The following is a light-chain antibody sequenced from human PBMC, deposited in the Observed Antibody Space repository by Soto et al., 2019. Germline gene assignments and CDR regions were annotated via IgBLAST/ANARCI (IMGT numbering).Light chain of an antibody. CDR2: DDT. Sequence: SYELTQPPSVSEAPGQTATITCGGKNIGGKTVHWYQQKPGQAPVVVVHDDTDRPSGIPERFSGSNSGNTATLTIRRVEAGDEADYYCQVWDSSSDQRVFGGGTQLTVL. J-gene: IGLJ2*01. CDR3: QVWDSSSDQRV. V-gene: IGLV3-21*02. CDR1: NIGGKT.